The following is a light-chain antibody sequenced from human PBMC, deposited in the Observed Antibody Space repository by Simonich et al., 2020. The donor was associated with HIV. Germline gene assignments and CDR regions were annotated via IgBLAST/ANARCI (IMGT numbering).Light chain of an antibody. CDR2: WAS. V-gene: IGKV4-1*01. CDR1: QGVLYSSNNKNY. CDR3: QQYYGTPLT. Sequence: DIVMTQSPDSLAVSLGERATINCKSSQGVLYSSNNKNYLAWYQQKPGQPPKLLIYWASTRESGVPDRFSGSGSGTDFTLTISSLQAEDVAVYYCQQYYGTPLTFGGGTRVEIK. J-gene: IGKJ4*01.